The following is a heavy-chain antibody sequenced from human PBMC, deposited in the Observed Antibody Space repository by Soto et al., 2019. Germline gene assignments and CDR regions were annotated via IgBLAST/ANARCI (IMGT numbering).Heavy chain of an antibody. CDR3: ARGLTVAGNRDYYVDY. D-gene: IGHD6-19*01. CDR2: IIPIFGTA. Sequence: ASVKVSCKASGGTFSSYAISWVRQAPGQGLEWMGGIIPIFGTANYAQKFQGRVTITADESTSTAYMELSSLRSEDTAVYYCARGLTVAGNRDYYVDYWGQGTLVTVSS. J-gene: IGHJ4*02. V-gene: IGHV1-69*13. CDR1: GGTFSSYA.